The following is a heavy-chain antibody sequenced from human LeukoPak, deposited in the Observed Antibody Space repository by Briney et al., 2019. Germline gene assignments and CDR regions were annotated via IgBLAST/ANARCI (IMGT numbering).Heavy chain of an antibody. V-gene: IGHV3-49*03. J-gene: IGHJ4*02. CDR2: IRSKAYGGTT. CDR1: GFTFGDYA. D-gene: IGHD4/OR15-4a*01. Sequence: GGSLGLSCTASGFTFGDYAMSWFRQAPGKGLEWVGFIRSKAYGGTTEYAASVKGRFTISRDDSKSIAYLQMNSLRAEDTAVYYCARDPGGGSYGAYFDYWGQGTLVTVSS. CDR3: ARDPGGGSYGAYFDY.